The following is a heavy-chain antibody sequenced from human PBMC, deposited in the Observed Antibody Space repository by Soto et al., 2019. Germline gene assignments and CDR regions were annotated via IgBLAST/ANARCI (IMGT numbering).Heavy chain of an antibody. CDR2: ISRSHSAI. J-gene: IGHJ4*02. Sequence: PGGSLRLSCLASGFSLSNSGMFWVRQAPGKGLEWISYISRSHSAIYYADSVKGRFTMSRDNAKNSIFLQMNSLTDEDRAVYYCASEGSNGYIPYYIATRGQG. D-gene: IGHD1-26*01. V-gene: IGHV3-48*02. CDR3: ASEGSNGYIPYYIAT. CDR1: GFSLSNSG.